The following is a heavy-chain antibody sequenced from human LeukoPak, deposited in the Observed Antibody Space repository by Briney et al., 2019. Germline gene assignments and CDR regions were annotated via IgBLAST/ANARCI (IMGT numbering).Heavy chain of an antibody. V-gene: IGHV4-61*01. CDR2: IYYSGST. J-gene: IGHJ5*02. CDR3: ARGGTTTSRWLDP. Sequence: PSETLSLTCTVSGDSINNNNYYWSWIRQPPGKGLEWIGYIYYSGSTNYNPSLKSRVTISVDTSKNQFSLKLSSVTAADTAVYYCARGGTTTSRWLDPWGQGTLATVSS. D-gene: IGHD1-7*01. CDR1: GDSINNNNYY.